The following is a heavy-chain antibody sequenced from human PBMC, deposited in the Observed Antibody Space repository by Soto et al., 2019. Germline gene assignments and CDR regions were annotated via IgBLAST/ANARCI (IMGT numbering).Heavy chain of an antibody. CDR3: ARGSMVRGPTPFDY. D-gene: IGHD3-10*01. CDR2: VYYSGSA. CDR1: GGSIRSYY. J-gene: IGHJ4*02. V-gene: IGHV4-59*01. Sequence: SETLSLTSNVSGGSIRSYYWNWIRQPPGKTLEWIGDVYYSGSANYNPSLKSRVTISVDMSKNQFSLKLNSVTAADTAVYYCARGSMVRGPTPFDYWGQGTLVTVSS.